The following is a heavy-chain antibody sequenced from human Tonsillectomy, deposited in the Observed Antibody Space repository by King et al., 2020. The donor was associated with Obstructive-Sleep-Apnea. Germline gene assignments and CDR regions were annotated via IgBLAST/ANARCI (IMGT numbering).Heavy chain of an antibody. CDR2: IWFDGSNT. V-gene: IGHV3-33*01. CDR1: GFTFSGYG. CDR3: ARVPLWSSWYSFDN. J-gene: IGHJ4*02. D-gene: IGHD6-13*01. Sequence: QLVQSGGGVVQPGRSLRLSCVTSGFTFSGYGMHWVRQAPGKGLEWVAIIWFDGSNTYYADSVKGRFTISRDNSKNAMYLQMNSLSAEDTAVYYCARVPLWSSWYSFDNWGQGTLVTVSS.